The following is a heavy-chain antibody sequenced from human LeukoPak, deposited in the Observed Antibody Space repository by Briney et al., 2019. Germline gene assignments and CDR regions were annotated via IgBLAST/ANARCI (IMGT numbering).Heavy chain of an antibody. CDR1: GYTFSSYA. V-gene: IGHV3-23*01. Sequence: GGSLRLSCAASGYTFSSYAMTWVRQAPGKGLEWVSAISGSGGSTYYADSVKGRFTISRDNSKNTLYLQMNSLRAEDTAVYYCYIPYYDTSAYKGYWGQGTLVTVSS. J-gene: IGHJ4*02. CDR3: YIPYYDTSAYKGY. CDR2: ISGSGGST. D-gene: IGHD3-22*01.